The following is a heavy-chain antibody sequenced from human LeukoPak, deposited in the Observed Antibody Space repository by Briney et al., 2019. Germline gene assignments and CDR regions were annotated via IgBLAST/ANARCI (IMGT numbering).Heavy chain of an antibody. D-gene: IGHD2-2*01. J-gene: IGHJ4*02. Sequence: ASVKVSCKVSGYIFTGYYSHWVRQAPGQGLEWMGWINPDSGNTNYAQNFQGRVTMTRDTSITTAYMELSSLRSDDTAVYYCARRYCGITSCYYFDYWGQGTLVTVSS. V-gene: IGHV1-2*02. CDR3: ARRYCGITSCYYFDY. CDR1: GYIFTGYY. CDR2: INPDSGNT.